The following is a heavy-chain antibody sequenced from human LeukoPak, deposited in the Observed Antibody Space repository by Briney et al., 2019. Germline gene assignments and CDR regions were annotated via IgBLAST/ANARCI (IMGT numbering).Heavy chain of an antibody. D-gene: IGHD2-2*01. CDR3: ARDEDIVVVPAAPGY. J-gene: IGHJ4*02. CDR1: GYTFTSYG. CDR2: ISAYNGNT. V-gene: IGHV1-18*01. Sequence: ASVKVSCKASGYTFTSYGISWVRQAPGQGLEWMGWISAYNGNTNYAQKLQGRVTMTTDTSTSTAYMELRSLRSDDTAVYYCARDEDIVVVPAAPGYWGQGTLVTVSS.